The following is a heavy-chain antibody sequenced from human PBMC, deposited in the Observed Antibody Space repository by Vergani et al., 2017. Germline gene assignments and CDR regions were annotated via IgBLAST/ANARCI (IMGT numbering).Heavy chain of an antibody. Sequence: QLQLLESGPGLVKPSETLSLTCTVSGSSISSSSYYWGWIRQPPGKGLEWIGSIYYSGSTYYNPSLKSRVTISVDTSKNQFSLKLSSVTAADTAVYYCARHGYSSSWYGLYGMDVWGQGTTVTVSS. V-gene: IGHV4-39*01. J-gene: IGHJ6*02. CDR2: IYYSGST. D-gene: IGHD6-13*01. CDR1: GSSISSSSYY. CDR3: ARHGYSSSWYGLYGMDV.